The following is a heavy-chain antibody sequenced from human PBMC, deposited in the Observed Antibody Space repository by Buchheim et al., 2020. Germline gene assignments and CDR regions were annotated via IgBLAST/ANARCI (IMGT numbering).Heavy chain of an antibody. CDR1: GGSFSGYY. Sequence: QVQLQQWGAGLLKPSETLSLTCAVYGGSFSGYYWSWIRQPPGKGLEWIGGINHSGSTNYNPSLKSQVTISVDTSKNQFSLKLSSVTAADTAVYYCARGLRLNYYYYGMDVWGQGTT. CDR2: INHSGST. D-gene: IGHD3-22*01. V-gene: IGHV4-34*01. CDR3: ARGLRLNYYYYGMDV. J-gene: IGHJ6*02.